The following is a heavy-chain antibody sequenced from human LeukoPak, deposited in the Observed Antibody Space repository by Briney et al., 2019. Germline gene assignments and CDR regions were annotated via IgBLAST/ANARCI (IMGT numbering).Heavy chain of an antibody. J-gene: IGHJ4*02. CDR3: ARGAPHIAAAADY. CDR2: IKQDGSEK. D-gene: IGHD6-13*01. V-gene: IGHV3-7*01. CDR1: GFTFSNYW. Sequence: PGGSLRLSCAASGFTFSNYWMSWVRQAPGKGLEWVANIKQDGSEKYYVDSVKGRFTISRDNAKNSLYLQMNSLRVEDTAVYYCARGAPHIAAAADYWGQGTLVTVSS.